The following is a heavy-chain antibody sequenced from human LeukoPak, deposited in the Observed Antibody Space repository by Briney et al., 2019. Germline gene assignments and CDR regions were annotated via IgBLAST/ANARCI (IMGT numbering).Heavy chain of an antibody. CDR1: GGSISSSSYY. CDR3: ARFFRTMWELPYY. CDR2: IYYSGST. J-gene: IGHJ4*02. V-gene: IGHV4-39*01. D-gene: IGHD1-26*01. Sequence: PSETLSLTCTVSGGSISSSSYYWGWIRQPPGKGLEWIGSIYYSGSTYYNPSLKSRVTISVDTSKNQFSLKLTSVTAADTAVYYCARFFRTMWELPYYWGQGTLVTVSS.